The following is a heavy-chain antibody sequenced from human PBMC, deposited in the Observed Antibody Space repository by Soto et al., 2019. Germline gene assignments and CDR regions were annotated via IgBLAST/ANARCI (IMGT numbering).Heavy chain of an antibody. V-gene: IGHV4-30-4*01. CDR1: GGSISSGDYY. D-gene: IGHD3-9*01. CDR3: ARGSTVFDV. Sequence: SETLSLTCTVSGGSISSGDYYWSWIHQPPGKGLEWIGYIHYSGTTQKNPSLKSRVIISVHTSKNQFSLKLSSVTAADTAVYYCARGSTVFDVWGQGTTVTV. CDR2: IHYSGTT. J-gene: IGHJ6*02.